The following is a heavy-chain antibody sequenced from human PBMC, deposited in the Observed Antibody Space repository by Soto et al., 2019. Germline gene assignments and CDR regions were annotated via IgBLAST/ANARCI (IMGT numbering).Heavy chain of an antibody. J-gene: IGHJ4*02. Sequence: GGSLRLSCAASGFTFSSYSMNWVRQAPGKGLEWVSSISSSSSYIYYADSVKGRFTISRDNAKNSLYLQMNSLRAEDTAVYYCARYVMRYCSGGSCYSDDYWGQGTLVTVSS. CDR2: ISSSSSYI. CDR1: GFTFSSYS. CDR3: ARYVMRYCSGGSCYSDDY. V-gene: IGHV3-21*01. D-gene: IGHD2-15*01.